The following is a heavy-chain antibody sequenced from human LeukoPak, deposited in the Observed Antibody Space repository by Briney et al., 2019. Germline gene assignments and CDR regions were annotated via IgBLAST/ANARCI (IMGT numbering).Heavy chain of an antibody. V-gene: IGHV3-11*01. J-gene: IGHJ5*02. CDR3: ARDRQAAVQRTGWFDP. CDR2: ISSSGSTI. Sequence: GGSLRLSCAASGFTFSDYYMSWIRQAPGKGLEWVSYISSSGSTIYYADSVKGRFTISRDNAKNSLYLQMNSLRAEDTAVYYCARDRQAAVQRTGWFDPWGQGTLVTVSS. D-gene: IGHD6-13*01. CDR1: GFTFSDYY.